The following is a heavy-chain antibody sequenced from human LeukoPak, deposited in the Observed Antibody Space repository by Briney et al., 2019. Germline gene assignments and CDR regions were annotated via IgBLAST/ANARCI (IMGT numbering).Heavy chain of an antibody. CDR1: GFTFSSYA. D-gene: IGHD3-22*01. Sequence: PGGSLRLSCAASGFTFSSYAMSWVRQAPGKGLEWVSAISGSGGSTYYADSVRGRFTISRDNSKNTLYLQMNSLRAEDTAVYYCAKFSLSDSSGYYYDYWGQGTLVTVSS. CDR3: AKFSLSDSSGYYYDY. J-gene: IGHJ4*02. V-gene: IGHV3-23*01. CDR2: ISGSGGST.